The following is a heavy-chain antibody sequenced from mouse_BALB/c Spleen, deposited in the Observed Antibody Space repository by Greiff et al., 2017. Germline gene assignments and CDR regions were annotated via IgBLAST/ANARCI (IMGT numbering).Heavy chain of an antibody. CDR3: ARNDGYYHSWFAY. CDR2: IWSGGST. V-gene: IGHV2-2*02. D-gene: IGHD2-3*01. Sequence: QAQLQQSGPGLVQPSQSLSITCTVSGFSLTSYGVHWVRQSPGKGLEWLGVIWSGGSTDYNAAFISRLSISKDNSKSQVFFKMNSLQANDTAIYYCARNDGYYHSWFAYWGQGTLVTVSA. CDR1: GFSLTSYG. J-gene: IGHJ3*01.